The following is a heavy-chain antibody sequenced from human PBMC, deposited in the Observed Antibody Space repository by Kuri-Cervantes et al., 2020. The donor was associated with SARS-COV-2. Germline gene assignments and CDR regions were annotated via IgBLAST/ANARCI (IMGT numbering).Heavy chain of an antibody. CDR2: ITGSNSPT. Sequence: GGSLRLSCAASGFTFTTYAMTWVRPAPGKGLEWVSDITGSNSPTRYADSVKGRFTISRDNSKNTLYLQMNSLRADDTAVYYCANALSGLAGDCPTRWGQGTLVTVSS. CDR3: ANALSGLAGDCPTR. J-gene: IGHJ4*02. V-gene: IGHV3-23*01. CDR1: GFTFTTYA. D-gene: IGHD2-21*01.